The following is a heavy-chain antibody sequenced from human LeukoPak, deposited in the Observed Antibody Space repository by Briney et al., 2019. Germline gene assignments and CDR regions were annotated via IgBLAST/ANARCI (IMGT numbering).Heavy chain of an antibody. J-gene: IGHJ4*02. D-gene: IGHD3-22*01. CDR1: GGSISSYY. CDR3: ARRTYFYDSSGYYFDY. Sequence: SETLSLTCTVSGGSISSYYWCCIRQPPAQGLEGIGYIYYSGSTNYNPSLKSRVTISVDTSKNQFSLKLSSVTAADTAVYYCARRTYFYDSSGYYFDYWGQGTLVTVSS. V-gene: IGHV4-59*01. CDR2: IYYSGST.